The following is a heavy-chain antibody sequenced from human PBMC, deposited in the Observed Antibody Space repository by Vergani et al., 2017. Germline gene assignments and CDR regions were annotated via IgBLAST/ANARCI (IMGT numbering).Heavy chain of an antibody. V-gene: IGHV1-2*02. CDR3: ARDPGPVVPAAVVDY. CDR1: GYTFTGYY. J-gene: IGHJ4*02. D-gene: IGHD2-2*01. CDR2: NNPNSGGT. Sequence: QVQLVQSGAEVKKPGASVKVSCKASGYTFTGYYMHWVRQAPGQGLGWMGWNNPNSGGTNYAQKFQGRVTRTRDTSISTAYMELSRLRSDDTAGYYGARDPGPVVPAAVVDYWGQGTLVSLSS.